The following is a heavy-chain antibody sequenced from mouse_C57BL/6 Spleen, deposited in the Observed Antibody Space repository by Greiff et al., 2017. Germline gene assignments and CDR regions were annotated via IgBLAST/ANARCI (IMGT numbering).Heavy chain of an antibody. Sequence: EVKLVESGGGLVQPGGSMKLSCAASGFTFSDAWMDWVRQSPEKGLEWVAEIRNKANNHATYCAESVKGRFTISRDDSKSSVYLQMNSLRAEDTGIYYCTRSSYYYGSSLDDWGQGTTLTVSS. CDR2: IRNKANNHAT. CDR1: GFTFSDAW. CDR3: TRSSYYYGSSLDD. J-gene: IGHJ2*01. V-gene: IGHV6-6*01. D-gene: IGHD1-1*01.